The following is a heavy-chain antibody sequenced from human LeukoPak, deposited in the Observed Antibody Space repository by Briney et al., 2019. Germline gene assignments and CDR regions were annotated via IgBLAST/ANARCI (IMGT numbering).Heavy chain of an antibody. CDR3: ARRGFYSGRSYYFDY. CDR1: GFTFSSYA. CDR2: ISGSGGST. D-gene: IGHD1-26*01. V-gene: IGHV3-23*01. J-gene: IGHJ4*02. Sequence: PGGSLRLSCAASGFTFSSYAMSWVRQAPGKGLEWVSAISGSGGSTYYADSVKGRFTISRDNSKNTLYLQMNSLRAEDTAVYYCARRGFYSGRSYYFDYWGQGTLVTVSS.